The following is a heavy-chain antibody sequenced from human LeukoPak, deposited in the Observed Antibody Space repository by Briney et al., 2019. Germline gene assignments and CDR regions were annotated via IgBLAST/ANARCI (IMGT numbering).Heavy chain of an antibody. J-gene: IGHJ4*02. D-gene: IGHD3-10*01. CDR1: GFTFSSYS. V-gene: IGHV3-21*01. CDR2: ISSGSSYI. CDR3: ARGDYYGSGTPGY. Sequence: GGSLRLSCAASGFTFSSYSMNWVRQAPGKGLEWVSSISSGSSYIYYADSVKGRFTISRDNAKNSLYLQINSLRAEDTAVYYCARGDYYGSGTPGYWGQGTLVTVSS.